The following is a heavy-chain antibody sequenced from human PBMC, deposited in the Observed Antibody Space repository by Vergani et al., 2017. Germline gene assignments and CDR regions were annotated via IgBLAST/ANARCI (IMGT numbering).Heavy chain of an antibody. Sequence: QLVESGGGLAQPGGSLRLSCAASGFTFRNYAMTWVRQAPGKGLEWVSIISDNGGTTYYADSVKGRFIISRDNSKNTLHLQMNSLRADDTAVYYCTKGSRGYTGYFFDYWGQGTLATVSS. CDR2: ISDNGGTT. J-gene: IGHJ4*02. V-gene: IGHV3-23*04. CDR3: TKGSRGYTGYFFDY. CDR1: GFTFRNYA. D-gene: IGHD5-12*01.